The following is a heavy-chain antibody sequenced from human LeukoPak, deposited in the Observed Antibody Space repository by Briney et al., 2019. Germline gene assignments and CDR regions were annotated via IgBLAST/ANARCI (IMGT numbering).Heavy chain of an antibody. V-gene: IGHV3-21*01. CDR2: ISTSSSYI. CDR1: GFTFSSYS. CDR3: AKHTQPHLPYYYGSGNDY. Sequence: GGSLRLSCAAYGFTFSSYSMNWVRQAPGKGLEWVSFISTSSSYIYYADSVKGRFTISRDNAKNSLYLEMNSLRAEDTAVYYCAKHTQPHLPYYYGSGNDYWGQGTLVTVSS. J-gene: IGHJ4*02. D-gene: IGHD3-10*01.